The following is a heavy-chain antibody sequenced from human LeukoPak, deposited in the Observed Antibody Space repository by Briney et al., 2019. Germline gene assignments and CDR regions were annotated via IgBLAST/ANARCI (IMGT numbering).Heavy chain of an antibody. D-gene: IGHD2-2*01. J-gene: IGHJ4*02. Sequence: GASVTVSCTASGYTFTSFGISWVRQAPGQGLEGMGWIGAYNGNTNYAQTLQGRVTITTDTSTSTAYMELRSLTSDDTAVYFCARDHQYDFDYWGQGTLVTVSS. CDR1: GYTFTSFG. V-gene: IGHV1-18*01. CDR2: IGAYNGNT. CDR3: ARDHQYDFDY.